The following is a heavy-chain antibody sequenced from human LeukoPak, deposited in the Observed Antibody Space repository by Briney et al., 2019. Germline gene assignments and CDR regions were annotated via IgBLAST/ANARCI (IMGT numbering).Heavy chain of an antibody. CDR1: GFTFSSYS. J-gene: IGHJ4*02. CDR3: ARQFSGWTTY. Sequence: GGSLRLSCAASGFTFSSYSMNWVRQAPGKGLEWVSSISGSSYIYYADSVKGRFTISRDNAENSVYLQMNSLRDEDTAVYYCARQFSGWTTYWGQGTLVTVSS. CDR2: ISGSSYI. V-gene: IGHV3-21*01. D-gene: IGHD6-19*01.